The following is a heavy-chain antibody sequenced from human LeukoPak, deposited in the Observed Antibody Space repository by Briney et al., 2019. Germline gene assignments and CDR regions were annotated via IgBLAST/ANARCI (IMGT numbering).Heavy chain of an antibody. Sequence: GESLKISCKGSGYSFTSYWIGWVRQTPGKGLEWMGIIYPGDSDTRYSPSFQGQVTISADKSISTAYLQWSSLKASDTAMYYCARSSNYYDSSGYPAEYFQHWGQGTLVTVSS. J-gene: IGHJ1*01. V-gene: IGHV5-51*01. CDR2: IYPGDSDT. D-gene: IGHD3-22*01. CDR3: ARSSNYYDSSGYPAEYFQH. CDR1: GYSFTSYW.